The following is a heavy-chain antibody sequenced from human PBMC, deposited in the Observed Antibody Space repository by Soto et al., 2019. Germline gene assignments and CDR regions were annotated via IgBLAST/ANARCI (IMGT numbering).Heavy chain of an antibody. CDR2: IDPSDSYT. J-gene: IGHJ4*02. CDR3: ARLAPFYCSSTSCYSLPVDY. V-gene: IGHV5-10-1*01. D-gene: IGHD2-2*01. CDR1: GYSFTSYW. Sequence: GESLKISCKGSGYSFTSYWISWVRQMPGKGLEWMGRIDPSDSYTNYSPSFQGHVTISADESISTAYLQWSSLKASDTAMYYCARLAPFYCSSTSCYSLPVDYWGQGTLVTVSS.